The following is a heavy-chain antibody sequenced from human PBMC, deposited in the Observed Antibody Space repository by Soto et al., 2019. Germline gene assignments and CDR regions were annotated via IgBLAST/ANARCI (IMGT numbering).Heavy chain of an antibody. CDR1: GFTFSSYG. CDR3: AKDASPHYYDSSGYYDY. CDR2: ISYDGSNK. V-gene: IGHV3-30*18. D-gene: IGHD3-22*01. Sequence: GGSLRLSCAASGFTFSSYGMHWVRQAPGKGLEWVAVISYDGSNKYYADSVKGRFTISRDNSKNTLYLQMNSLRAEDMAVYYCAKDASPHYYDSSGYYDYWGQGTLVTVSS. J-gene: IGHJ4*02.